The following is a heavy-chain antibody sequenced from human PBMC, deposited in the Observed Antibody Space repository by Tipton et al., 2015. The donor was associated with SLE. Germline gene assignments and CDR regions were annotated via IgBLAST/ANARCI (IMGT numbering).Heavy chain of an antibody. CDR3: ARLPAATYWYFDL. Sequence: TLSLTCTVSGGSISNYYWTWIRQPPGKGLEWIGHIYHNDITNYSPSLKSRVTISVDTSKNQFSLKLSSVTAADTAVYYCARLPAATYWYFDLWGRGTLVTVSS. V-gene: IGHV4-59*08. CDR2: IYHNDIT. CDR1: GGSISNYY. D-gene: IGHD2-2*01. J-gene: IGHJ2*01.